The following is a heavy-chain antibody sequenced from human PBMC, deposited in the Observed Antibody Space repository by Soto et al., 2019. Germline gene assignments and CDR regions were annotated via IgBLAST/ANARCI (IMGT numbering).Heavy chain of an antibody. D-gene: IGHD5-12*01. CDR1: GFTFSSYG. CDR3: ARGQMATTAFDI. Sequence: GGSLRLSCAASGFTFSSYGMHWVRRAPGKGLEWVAVIWYDGSNKYYADSVKGRFTISRDNSKNTLYLQMNSLRAEDTAVYYCARGQMATTAFDIWGQGTMVTVSS. CDR2: IWYDGSNK. J-gene: IGHJ3*02. V-gene: IGHV3-33*01.